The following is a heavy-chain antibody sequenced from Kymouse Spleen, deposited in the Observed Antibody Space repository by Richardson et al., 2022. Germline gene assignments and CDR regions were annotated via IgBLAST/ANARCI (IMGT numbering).Heavy chain of an antibody. Sequence: EVQLVESGGGLVQPGGSLKLSCAASGFTFSGSAMHWVRQASGKGLEWVGRIRSKANSYATAYAASVKGRFTISRDDSKNTAYLQMNSLKTEDTAVYYCTFNWNYLFDYWGQGTLVTVSS. CDR3: TFNWNYLFDY. CDR1: GFTFSGSA. J-gene: IGHJ4*02. CDR2: IRSKANSYAT. V-gene: IGHV3-73*02. D-gene: IGHD1-7*01.